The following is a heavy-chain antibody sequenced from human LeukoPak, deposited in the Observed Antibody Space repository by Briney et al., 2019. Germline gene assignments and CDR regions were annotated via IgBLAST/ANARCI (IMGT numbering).Heavy chain of an antibody. CDR2: ISYDGTNK. CDR1: GFTFSSYS. D-gene: IGHD1-1*01. J-gene: IGHJ4*02. V-gene: IGHV3-30-3*01. CDR3: VSGLHNNTWQPGEY. Sequence: PGMSLRLTCVASGFTFSSYSMHSGRQAPGQGLEWLEVISYDGTNKFYADDVKGRLTSSRDNSKSTLYLQMSSLRSEDTAFYFCVSGLHNNTWQPGEYGGQGTLVTVSS.